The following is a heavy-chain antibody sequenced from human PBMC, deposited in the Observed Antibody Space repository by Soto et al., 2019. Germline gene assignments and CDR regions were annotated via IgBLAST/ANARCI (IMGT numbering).Heavy chain of an antibody. V-gene: IGHV4-59*01. D-gene: IGHD1-26*01. CDR1: GGSISVYY. CDR3: ARGVGSSPPRY. CDR2: IYASGSP. Sequence: PSETLSLTCTISGGSISVYYWSWVRQPPGHELEWIGYIYASGSPYYNPSLRVRVTISADTSKNQISLKLTSPTAADTAVYYWARGVGSSPPRYWGRGTLVTVSS. J-gene: IGHJ4*02.